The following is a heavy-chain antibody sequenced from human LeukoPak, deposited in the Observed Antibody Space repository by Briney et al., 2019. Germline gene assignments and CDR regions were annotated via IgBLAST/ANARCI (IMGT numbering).Heavy chain of an antibody. J-gene: IGHJ5*02. CDR2: INHSGST. V-gene: IGHV4-34*01. Sequence: KPSETLSLTCAVYGGSFSGYYWSWIRQPPGKGLEWIGEINHSGSTNYNPSLKSRVTISVDTSKNQFSLKLSPVTAADTAVYYCARGPMRGWFDPWGQGTLVTVSS. CDR1: GGSFSGYY. CDR3: ARGPMRGWFDP.